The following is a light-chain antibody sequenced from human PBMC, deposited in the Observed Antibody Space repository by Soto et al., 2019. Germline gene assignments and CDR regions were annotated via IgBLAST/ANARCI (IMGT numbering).Light chain of an antibody. CDR2: EVN. CDR1: TSDVGGYNY. V-gene: IGLV2-8*01. CDR3: SSYAGSKNFIH. J-gene: IGLJ2*01. Sequence: QAVLTQPPSASGSPGQSVTISCTGTTSDVGGYNYVSWYQLHPDKVPKLIIYEVNKRPSGVPDRFSGSKSGSTASLTVSGLQAEDEADYFCSSYAGSKNFIHFGGGTKLTVL.